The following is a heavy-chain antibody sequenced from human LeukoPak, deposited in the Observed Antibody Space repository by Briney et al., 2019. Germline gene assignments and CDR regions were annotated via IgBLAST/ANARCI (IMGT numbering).Heavy chain of an antibody. D-gene: IGHD6-13*01. Sequence: GGSLRLSCAASGFTFSSYAMSWVRQAPGKGLEWVSGITGSGGSTYYADSVKGRFTVSGDNSKNTLYLQMNSLRVEDTAVYYCARDRGSSSLIYFDYCGQGTLVTVSS. J-gene: IGHJ4*02. CDR1: GFTFSSYA. CDR3: ARDRGSSSLIYFDY. V-gene: IGHV3-23*01. CDR2: ITGSGGST.